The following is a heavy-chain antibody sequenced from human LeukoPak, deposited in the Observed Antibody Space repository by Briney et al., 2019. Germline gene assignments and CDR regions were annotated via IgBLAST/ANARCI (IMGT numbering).Heavy chain of an antibody. Sequence: GGSLRLFCAASGFTFSSYEMNWVRQAPGKGLEWVSYISSSGNTIYYADSVKGLFTISRDNAKNSVYLQMNSLRAEDTAVYYCAREVEVYCGQGTLVTVSS. J-gene: IGHJ4*02. D-gene: IGHD1-1*01. CDR3: AREVEVY. CDR2: ISSSGNTI. CDR1: GFTFSSYE. V-gene: IGHV3-48*03.